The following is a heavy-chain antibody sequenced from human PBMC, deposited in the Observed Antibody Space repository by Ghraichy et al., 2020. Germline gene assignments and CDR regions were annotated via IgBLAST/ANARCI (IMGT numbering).Heavy chain of an antibody. CDR1: GGSFSGYY. Sequence: SQTLSLTCAVYGGSFSGYYWSWIRQPPGKGLEWIGEINHSGSTNYNPSLKSRVTISVDTSKNQFSLKLSSVTAADTAVYYCASSVRVEKGNYWGQGTLVTVSS. CDR2: INHSGST. D-gene: IGHD1-1*01. V-gene: IGHV4-34*01. J-gene: IGHJ4*02. CDR3: ASSVRVEKGNY.